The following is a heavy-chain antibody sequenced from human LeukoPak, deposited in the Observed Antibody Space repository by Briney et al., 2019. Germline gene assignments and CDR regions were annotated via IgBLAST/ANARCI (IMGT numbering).Heavy chain of an antibody. J-gene: IGHJ6*04. V-gene: IGHV4-4*02. CDR2: IYHSGST. CDR3: ARDKGDPDNYYYYGMDV. Sequence: SETLSLTCAVSGGSISSSNWWSWVRQPPGKGLGWIGEIYHSGSTNYNPSLKSRVTISVDKSKNQFSLKLSSVTAADTAVYYCARDKGDPDNYYYYGMDVWGKGTTVTVSS. CDR1: GGSISSSNW. D-gene: IGHD2-21*02.